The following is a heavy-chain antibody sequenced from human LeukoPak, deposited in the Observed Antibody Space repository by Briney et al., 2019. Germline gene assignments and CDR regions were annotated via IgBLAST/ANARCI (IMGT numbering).Heavy chain of an antibody. V-gene: IGHV4-59*01. Sequence: SETLSLTCAVSGGSITTYSWTWIRQPPGQALERIGYIYYTGNTKYNPSLESRVTMSIDTSKNEFSLKIYSVNAADTAVYFCASGSVVTALDQWGQGTLVTVSS. J-gene: IGHJ4*02. D-gene: IGHD2-21*02. CDR1: GGSITTYS. CDR2: IYYTGNT. CDR3: ASGSVVTALDQ.